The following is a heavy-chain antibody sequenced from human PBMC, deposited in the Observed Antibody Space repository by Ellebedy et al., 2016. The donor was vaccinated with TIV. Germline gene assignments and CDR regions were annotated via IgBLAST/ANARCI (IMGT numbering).Heavy chain of an antibody. D-gene: IGHD3-10*01. V-gene: IGHV3-53*01. CDR1: GFTVYNNY. Sequence: PGGSLRLSCVVSGFTVYNNYMSWVRQAPGKGLEWVSVIYSGGSIYYADSVRGRFTISRDNSKDTLYLEVNSLRAEDTATYYCVKDIVPTVPGTYFDFWGQGSLVTVSS. CDR2: IYSGGSI. CDR3: VKDIVPTVPGTYFDF. J-gene: IGHJ1*01.